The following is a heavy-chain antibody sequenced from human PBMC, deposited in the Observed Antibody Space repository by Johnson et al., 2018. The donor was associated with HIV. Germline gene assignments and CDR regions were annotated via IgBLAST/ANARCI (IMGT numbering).Heavy chain of an antibody. J-gene: IGHJ3*02. D-gene: IGHD3-3*01. CDR2: VSNDGSNQ. CDR1: GFPFSSYA. V-gene: IGHV3-30*14. CDR3: AAYYDFWSGSYTSGFDI. Sequence: QVQLVESGGGVVQPGRSLRLSCAASGFPFSSYAMHWVRQAPVKGLEWVAAVSNDGSNQYYADSVKGRFTISRDTSKNTVFLQMNSLRPDDTAMYYCAAYYDFWSGSYTSGFDIWGQGTMVTVSS.